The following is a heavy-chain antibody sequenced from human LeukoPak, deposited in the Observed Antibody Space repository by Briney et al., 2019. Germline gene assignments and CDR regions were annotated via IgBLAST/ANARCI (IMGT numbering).Heavy chain of an antibody. D-gene: IGHD2/OR15-2a*01. Sequence: SVKVSCKASGGTFSSYAISWVRQAPGQGLEWMGGIIPIFGTANYAQKFQGRVTITRDTSASTAYMGLSSLRSEDTAVYYCARDFSGGDYFDYWGQGTLVTVSS. V-gene: IGHV1-69*05. CDR2: IIPIFGTA. CDR1: GGTFSSYA. J-gene: IGHJ4*02. CDR3: ARDFSGGDYFDY.